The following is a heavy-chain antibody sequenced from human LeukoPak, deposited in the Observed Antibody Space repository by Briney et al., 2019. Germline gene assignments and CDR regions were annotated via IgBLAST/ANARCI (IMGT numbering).Heavy chain of an antibody. Sequence: SETLSLTCAVSGGSICSSNWWSWVRQPPGKGLEWIGEIYHSGSTNYNPSLKSRVTISVDKSKNQFSLKLSSVTAVDTAVYYCVTRGTASRLLDSWGQGTLVTASS. CDR3: VTRGTASRLLDS. V-gene: IGHV4-4*02. J-gene: IGHJ4*02. D-gene: IGHD1/OR15-1a*01. CDR2: IYHSGST. CDR1: GGSICSSNW.